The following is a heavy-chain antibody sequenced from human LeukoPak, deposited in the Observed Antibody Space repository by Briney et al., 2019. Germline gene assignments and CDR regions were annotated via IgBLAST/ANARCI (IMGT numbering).Heavy chain of an antibody. CDR3: ARGKTYSSSRTYYMDV. Sequence: SETLSLTCAVYGGSFSGYYWSWIRQPPGKGLEWIGEINHSGSTNYNPSLKSGVTISVDTSKNQFSLKLSSVTSADTAVYYCARGKTYSSSRTYYMDVWGKGSTVTVSS. D-gene: IGHD6-6*01. J-gene: IGHJ6*03. CDR1: GGSFSGYY. CDR2: INHSGST. V-gene: IGHV4-34*01.